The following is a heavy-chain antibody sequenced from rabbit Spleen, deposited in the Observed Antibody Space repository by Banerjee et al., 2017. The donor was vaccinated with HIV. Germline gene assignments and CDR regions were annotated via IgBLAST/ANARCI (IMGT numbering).Heavy chain of an antibody. D-gene: IGHD4-2*01. Sequence: QSLEESGGDLVKPGASLTLTCTASGLDFSSSYWICWGRRAPGKGLEWIACIDVSSSGNTYYASWAKGRFTVSKTSSTTVTLQMTSLTAADTATYFCARDPAGREDFNLWGPGTLVTVS. V-gene: IGHV1S40*01. CDR3: ARDPAGREDFNL. CDR1: GLDFSSSYW. J-gene: IGHJ4*01. CDR2: IDVSSSGNT.